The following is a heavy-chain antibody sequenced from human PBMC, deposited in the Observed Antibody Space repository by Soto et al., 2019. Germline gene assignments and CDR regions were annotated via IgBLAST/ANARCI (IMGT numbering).Heavy chain of an antibody. V-gene: IGHV4-39*01. J-gene: IGHJ4*02. CDR2: ISYSGTT. D-gene: IGHD1-26*01. CDR3: ARSQESGTYTQARGYFDY. Sequence: QLQLQESGPGLVKPSETLSLTCTVSGGSISSSSYYWGWIRQPPGRGLEWIGTISYSGTTHYNPSLKSRVTISVDTKSQFSLKLSSVTAADTATYYCARSQESGTYTQARGYFDYWGQGTLVTVSS. CDR1: GGSISSSSYY.